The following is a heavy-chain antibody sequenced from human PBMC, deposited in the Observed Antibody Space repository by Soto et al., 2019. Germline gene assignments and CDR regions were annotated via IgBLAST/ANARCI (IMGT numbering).Heavy chain of an antibody. CDR3: ARARPGGYLNWFDP. CDR1: GGSISSSNW. CDR2: IYHSGST. J-gene: IGHJ5*02. Sequence: QVQLQESGPGLVKPSGTLSLTCAVSGGSISSSNWWSWVRKPPGKGLEWIGEIYHSGSTNYKPSLKSRVTISVDKSKNQFSLKLSSVTAADTAVYYCARARPGGYLNWFDPWGQGTLVTVSS. V-gene: IGHV4-4*02. D-gene: IGHD2-15*01.